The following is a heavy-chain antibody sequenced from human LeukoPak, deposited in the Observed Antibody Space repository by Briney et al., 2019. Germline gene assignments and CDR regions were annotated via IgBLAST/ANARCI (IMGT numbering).Heavy chain of an antibody. Sequence: ASVKVSCKASGYTFSNYDINWVRQATGQGLEWMGWMNPNSGNTGYAQKFQGRVTITRNTSISTAYMELSSLRSEDTAVYYCARGFNFWSGYGYYYYMDVWGKGTTVTVSS. V-gene: IGHV1-8*03. CDR2: MNPNSGNT. J-gene: IGHJ6*03. CDR3: ARGFNFWSGYGYYYYMDV. D-gene: IGHD3-3*01. CDR1: GYTFSNYD.